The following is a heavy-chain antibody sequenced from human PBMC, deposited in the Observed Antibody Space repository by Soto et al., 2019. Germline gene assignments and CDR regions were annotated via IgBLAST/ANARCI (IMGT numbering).Heavy chain of an antibody. CDR2: IYPGDSDT. CDR1: GYSFTTYW. V-gene: IGHV5-51*01. D-gene: IGHD3-9*01. J-gene: IGHJ3*02. Sequence: PGESLKISCKGSGYSFTTYWIGWVRQMPGKGLEWMGIIYPGDSDTRNSPSFQGQVTFSADKSFSTAYLQWSSLKASDTAMYYCARQVYNYDILAPHAFDIWGQGTMVTV. CDR3: ARQVYNYDILAPHAFDI.